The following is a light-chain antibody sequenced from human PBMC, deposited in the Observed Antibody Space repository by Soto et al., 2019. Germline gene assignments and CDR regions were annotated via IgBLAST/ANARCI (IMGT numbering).Light chain of an antibody. CDR3: QQYNSYSWT. CDR2: KAF. Sequence: DIQMTQSPCTLSASVGDRVTITCRASQSLNNWLAWYQQKPGKAPKLLIYKAFSLESGVPSRFSGSGSGTEFTLTISSLQPDDFATYYCQQYNSYSWTFGQGTKVEFK. V-gene: IGKV1-5*03. CDR1: QSLNNW. J-gene: IGKJ1*01.